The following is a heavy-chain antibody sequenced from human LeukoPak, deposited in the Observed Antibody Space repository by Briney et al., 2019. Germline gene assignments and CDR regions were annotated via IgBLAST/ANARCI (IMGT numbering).Heavy chain of an antibody. CDR3: AREAGRGAFDY. Sequence: GGSLRLSCAASGFTFSSYWMSWLRQAPGKGLEWVANIKQDGSEKYYVDSVKGRFTISRDNAKNSLYLQMNSLRAEDTAVYYCAREAGRGAFDYWGQGTLVTVSS. CDR2: IKQDGSEK. V-gene: IGHV3-7*03. D-gene: IGHD1-14*01. J-gene: IGHJ4*02. CDR1: GFTFSSYW.